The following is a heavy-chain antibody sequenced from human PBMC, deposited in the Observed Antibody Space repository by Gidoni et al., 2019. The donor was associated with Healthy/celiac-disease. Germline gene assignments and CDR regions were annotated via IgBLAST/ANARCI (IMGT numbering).Heavy chain of an antibody. V-gene: IGHV1-69*01. Sequence: QVQLVQSGAEVKTPGSSVTVSCTSSGGPFRSNAISWGRQAPGQGLEWMGGIIPIFGTANYEQKFQGRVTITADESTSTAYMELRSLRSEDTAVYYCARVQQQLVRGTGNYYYYYYMDVWGKGTTVTVSS. CDR3: ARVQQQLVRGTGNYYYYYYMDV. J-gene: IGHJ6*03. CDR1: GGPFRSNA. CDR2: IIPIFGTA. D-gene: IGHD6-13*01.